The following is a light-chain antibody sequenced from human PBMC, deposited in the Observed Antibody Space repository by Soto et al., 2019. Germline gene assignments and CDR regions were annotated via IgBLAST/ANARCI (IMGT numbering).Light chain of an antibody. CDR3: SSYTSRSTYV. Sequence: QSVLTQPDSVSGSPRQSINISCTGTSSDVSGYNEGSWSQQYPGKAPKHMSYEVSSRPSGVSNRFSGSKCGNTASLTISGLQAEDEADYYCSSYTSRSTYVFGPGTKVTVL. J-gene: IGLJ1*01. CDR1: SSDVSGYNE. CDR2: EVS. V-gene: IGLV2-14*01.